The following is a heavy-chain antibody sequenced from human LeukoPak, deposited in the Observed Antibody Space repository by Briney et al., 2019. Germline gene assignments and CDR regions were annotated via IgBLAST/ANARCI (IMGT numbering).Heavy chain of an antibody. J-gene: IGHJ4*02. Sequence: PSETLSLTCSVSGDSISSSFYYWSWIRQPPGKGLEWIGHISYSGSTNYNPSLKSRVTISVDSSKNQFSLKLSSVTAADTAVYYCARTQDVDTAMLRGYYFDYWGQGTLVTVSS. V-gene: IGHV4-61*05. CDR2: ISYSGST. CDR3: ARTQDVDTAMLRGYYFDY. CDR1: GDSISSSFYY. D-gene: IGHD5-18*01.